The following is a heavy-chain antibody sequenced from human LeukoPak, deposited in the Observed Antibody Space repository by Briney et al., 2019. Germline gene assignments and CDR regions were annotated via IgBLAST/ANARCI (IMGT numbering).Heavy chain of an antibody. Sequence: GASVKVSCKASGYTFTGYYMHWVRQAPGQGLEWMGWINPNSGGTNYAQKFQGRVTITTDESTSTAYMELSSLRSEDTAVYYCARDRSWGDTEYFQHWGQGTLVTVSS. V-gene: IGHV1-2*02. CDR2: INPNSGGT. J-gene: IGHJ1*01. CDR3: ARDRSWGDTEYFQH. CDR1: GYTFTGYY. D-gene: IGHD2-21*02.